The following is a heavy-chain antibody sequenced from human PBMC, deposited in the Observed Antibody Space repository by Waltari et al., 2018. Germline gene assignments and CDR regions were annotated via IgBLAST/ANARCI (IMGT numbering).Heavy chain of an antibody. CDR2: MNPNSGNT. CDR3: ARWRHEYSSPNHDAFDI. Sequence: QVQLVQSGAAGKKPGASVKVSCTTSGYTFTRYDRNWVRQTTGQGLEWMGWMNPNSGNTGYAQKFQGRVTITRNTSISTAYMELSSLRSEDTAVYYCARWRHEYSSPNHDAFDIWGQGTMVTVSS. V-gene: IGHV1-8*03. J-gene: IGHJ3*02. D-gene: IGHD6-6*01. CDR1: GYTFTRYD.